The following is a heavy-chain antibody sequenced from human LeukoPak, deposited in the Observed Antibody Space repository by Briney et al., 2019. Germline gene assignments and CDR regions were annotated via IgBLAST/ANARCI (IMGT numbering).Heavy chain of an antibody. D-gene: IGHD3-10*01. CDR1: GGSISSGGHY. CDR3: ARSTREEFRGVIITSHFDY. Sequence: PSETLSLTCTVSGGSISSGGHYWSWLRQPPGKGLEWIGSIYHSGSTYYNPSLKSRVTISVDTSKNQFSLKLSSVTAADTAVYYCARSTREEFRGVIITSHFDYWGQGTLVTVSS. J-gene: IGHJ4*02. V-gene: IGHV4-39*07. CDR2: IYHSGST.